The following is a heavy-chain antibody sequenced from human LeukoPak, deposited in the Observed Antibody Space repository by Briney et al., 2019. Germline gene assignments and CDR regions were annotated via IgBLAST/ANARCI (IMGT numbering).Heavy chain of an antibody. D-gene: IGHD6-13*01. V-gene: IGHV4-59*01. CDR1: GGSISSYY. Sequence: SETLSLTCTVSGGSISSYYWSWIRQPPGKGLEWIGYIYYSGGTNYNPSLKSRVTISVDTSKNQFSLKLSSVTAADTAVYYCARVTEDSSSWYGYYYYGMDVWGQGTTVTVSS. CDR2: IYYSGGT. J-gene: IGHJ6*02. CDR3: ARVTEDSSSWYGYYYYGMDV.